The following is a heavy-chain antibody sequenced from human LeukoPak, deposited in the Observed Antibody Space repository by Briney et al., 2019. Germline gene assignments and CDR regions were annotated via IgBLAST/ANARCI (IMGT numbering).Heavy chain of an antibody. CDR3: AKGRGNYRYDSDY. J-gene: IGHJ4*02. V-gene: IGHV3-23*01. CDR2: ISDSGDNT. D-gene: IGHD3-3*01. CDR1: GFTVGTYA. Sequence: GGSLRLSCAASGFTVGTYAMSWVRQAPGKGLEWVSGISDSGDNTQYVDSVKGRFTISRDNSKNTLYLQMNSLRAEDTAIYYCAKGRGNYRYDSDYWGQGTRVTVSS.